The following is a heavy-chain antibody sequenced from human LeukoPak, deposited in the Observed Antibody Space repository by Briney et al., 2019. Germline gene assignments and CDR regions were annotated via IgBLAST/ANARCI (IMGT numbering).Heavy chain of an antibody. V-gene: IGHV4-30-2*01. CDR3: ARGWPRQFDY. D-gene: IGHD5-12*01. CDR1: GGSISSGGYS. CDR2: IYHSGST. J-gene: IGHJ4*02. Sequence: PSQTLSLTCAVSGGSISSGGYSWSWIRQPPGKGPEWIGYIYHSGSTYYNPSLKSRVTISVDRSKNQFSLKLSSVTAADTAVYYCARGWPRQFDYWGQGTLVTVSS.